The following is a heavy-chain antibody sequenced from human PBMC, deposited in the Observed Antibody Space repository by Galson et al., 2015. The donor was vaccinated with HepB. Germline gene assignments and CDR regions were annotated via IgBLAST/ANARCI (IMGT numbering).Heavy chain of an antibody. Sequence: SLRLSCAASGFTFSSYGMNWVRQAPGKGPEWVSYINRDSSIINYADSVKGRFTISRDNAKNSLYMQMNSLRDDDTAVYYCARGCSSTSCYVWGQGTTVTVSS. CDR1: GFTFSSYG. V-gene: IGHV3-48*02. CDR3: ARGCSSTSCYV. D-gene: IGHD2-2*01. CDR2: INRDSSII. J-gene: IGHJ6*02.